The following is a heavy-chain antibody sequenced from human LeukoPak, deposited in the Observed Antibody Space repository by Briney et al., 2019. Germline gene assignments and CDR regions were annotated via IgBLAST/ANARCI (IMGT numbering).Heavy chain of an antibody. D-gene: IGHD3-22*01. CDR3: ARDLYYYDSSCAFDI. Sequence: PSETLSLTCTVSGGSISSSSYYWGWIRQPPGKGLEWIGYIYHSGSTYYNPSLKSRVTISVDRSKNQFSLKLSSVTAADTAVYYCARDLYYYDSSCAFDIWGQGTMVTVSS. CDR2: IYHSGST. CDR1: GGSISSSSYY. V-gene: IGHV4-30-2*01. J-gene: IGHJ3*02.